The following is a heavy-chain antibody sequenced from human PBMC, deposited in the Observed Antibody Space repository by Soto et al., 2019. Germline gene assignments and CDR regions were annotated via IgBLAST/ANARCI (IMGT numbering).Heavy chain of an antibody. CDR1: GCSFSAIA. V-gene: IGHV3-30*18. Sequence: AGTLSLSSATSGCSFSAIAMRWLRQTPAKGLEWVAVVYHDGRNTHYAESGKGRFTISRDSSKNTVSLEMTSLRAEDTAVYYCAKGGRPWLVTSDFNYWGQGALVTVSS. D-gene: IGHD6-19*01. CDR3: AKGGRPWLVTSDFNY. CDR2: VYHDGRNT. J-gene: IGHJ4*02.